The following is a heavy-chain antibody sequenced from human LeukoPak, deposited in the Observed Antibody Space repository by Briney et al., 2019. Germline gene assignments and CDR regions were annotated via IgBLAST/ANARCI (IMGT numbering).Heavy chain of an antibody. CDR3: AKLQAQNYDFWSGDNYYYYYYMDV. Sequence: GGSLRLSCAASGFTFSSYAMSWVRQARGKGLEWVSAISGSGGSTYYADSVKGRFTISRDNSKNTLYLQMNSLRAEDTAVYYCAKLQAQNYDFWSGDNYYYYYYMDVWGKGTTVTVSS. CDR2: ISGSGGST. D-gene: IGHD3-3*01. CDR1: GFTFSSYA. V-gene: IGHV3-23*01. J-gene: IGHJ6*03.